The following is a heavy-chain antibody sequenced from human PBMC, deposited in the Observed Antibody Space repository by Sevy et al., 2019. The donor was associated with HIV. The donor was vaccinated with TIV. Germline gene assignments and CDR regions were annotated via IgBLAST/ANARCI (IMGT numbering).Heavy chain of an antibody. D-gene: IGHD7-27*01. J-gene: IGHJ4*02. CDR3: ARATGVYNPFDN. Sequence: ASVNVSCKASGYTFSNFAISWVRQAPGQWLEWMGWISAYNGNTNSAQNLQGRVTMTTDTSTSTAYMELRGLRSDDTAVYYCARATGVYNPFDNWGQGTLVTVSS. CDR2: ISAYNGNT. V-gene: IGHV1-18*01. CDR1: GYTFSNFA.